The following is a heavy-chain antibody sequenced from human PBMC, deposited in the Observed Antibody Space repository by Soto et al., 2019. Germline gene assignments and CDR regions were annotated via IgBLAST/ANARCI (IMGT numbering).Heavy chain of an antibody. CDR2: IYSSGTT. J-gene: IGHJ4*02. D-gene: IGHD1-26*01. Sequence: SETLSLTCAVSGGSVGSGDFHWSWIRQPPGKGLEWIGYIYSSGTTYYNPSLESRVTISLDTSKNQFSLKLSSVTAADTAVYYCARGGGYFDYWGQGTLVTSPQ. V-gene: IGHV4-30-4*08. CDR1: GGSVGSGDFH. CDR3: ARGGGYFDY.